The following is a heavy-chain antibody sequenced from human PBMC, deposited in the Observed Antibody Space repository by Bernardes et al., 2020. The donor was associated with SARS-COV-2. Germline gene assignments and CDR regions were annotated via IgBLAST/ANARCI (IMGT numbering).Heavy chain of an antibody. Sequence: VGSLLLSCAASGFTFRSYAMSWVRQAPGQGLEWVSAISGSGGSTYYADSVKGRFTISRDNSKNTLYLQMNSLRAEDTAVYYCAKVLRYFDWRVPPDVWGQGTTVTVSS. CDR2: ISGSGGST. CDR3: AKVLRYFDWRVPPDV. V-gene: IGHV3-23*01. CDR1: GFTFRSYA. J-gene: IGHJ6*02. D-gene: IGHD3-9*01.